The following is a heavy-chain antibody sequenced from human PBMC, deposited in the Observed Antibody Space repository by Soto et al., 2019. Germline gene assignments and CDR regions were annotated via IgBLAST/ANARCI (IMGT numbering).Heavy chain of an antibody. J-gene: IGHJ6*02. CDR3: ARGSRNYYYGMDV. V-gene: IGHV4-30-2*01. CDR1: GGSISSGGYS. Sequence: SETLSLTCAVSGGSISSGGYSWSWIRQPPGKGLEWIGYIYHSGSTYYNPSLKSRVTISVGRSKNQFSLKLSSVTAADTAVYYCARGSRNYYYGMDVWGQGTTVTVSS. CDR2: IYHSGST.